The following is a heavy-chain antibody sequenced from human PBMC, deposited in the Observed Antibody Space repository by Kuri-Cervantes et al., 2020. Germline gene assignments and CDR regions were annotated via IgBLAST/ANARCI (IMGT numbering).Heavy chain of an antibody. Sequence: GGSLRLSCAASGFIFSNYWMSWVRQAPGKGLEWVTNINQDGSDKYYADSVKGRFTISRDNSKNTLYLQMNSLRAEDTAVYYCAKDRGQWLPYYYGMDVWGQGTTVTVSS. J-gene: IGHJ6*02. D-gene: IGHD6-19*01. CDR2: INQDGSDK. CDR1: GFIFSNYW. V-gene: IGHV3-7*01. CDR3: AKDRGQWLPYYYGMDV.